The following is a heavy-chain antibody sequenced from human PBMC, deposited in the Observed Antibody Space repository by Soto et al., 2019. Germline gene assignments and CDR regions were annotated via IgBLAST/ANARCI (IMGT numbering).Heavy chain of an antibody. J-gene: IGHJ3*02. CDR1: GFSFSDYY. Sequence: GGSLRLSCAASGFSFSDYYMNWIRQAPGKGLESFSYISSSGSTIYYADSVKGRFTISKDNAKNSLYLQMNSLRAEDTAVYYCARAGYYDILTGYRGDAFDIWGQGTMVTVSS. V-gene: IGHV3-11*01. CDR3: ARAGYYDILTGYRGDAFDI. D-gene: IGHD3-9*01. CDR2: ISSSGSTI.